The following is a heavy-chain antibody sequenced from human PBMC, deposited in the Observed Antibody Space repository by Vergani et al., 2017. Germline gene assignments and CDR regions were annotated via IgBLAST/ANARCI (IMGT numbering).Heavy chain of an antibody. V-gene: IGHV4-59*01. CDR2: IYYSGST. J-gene: IGHJ4*02. CDR3: ASQTTYDFWSGYCPFDY. Sequence: QVQLPESGPGLVKPSETLSLTCTVSGGSISSYYWSWIRQPPGKGLEWIGYIYYSGSTNYNPSLKSRVTISVDTSKNQFSLKLSSVTAADTAVYYCASQTTYDFWSGYCPFDYWGQGTLVTVSS. CDR1: GGSISSYY. D-gene: IGHD3-3*01.